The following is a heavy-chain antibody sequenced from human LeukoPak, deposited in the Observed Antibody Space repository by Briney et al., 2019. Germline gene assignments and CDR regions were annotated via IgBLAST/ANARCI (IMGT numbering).Heavy chain of an antibody. CDR1: GFTFSSYS. J-gene: IGHJ3*02. CDR2: ISSSSSSI. CDR3: ARDFLPDDAFDI. D-gene: IGHD2/OR15-2a*01. V-gene: IGHV3-21*01. Sequence: GGSLRLSCAASGFTFSSYSMNWVRQAPGKGVEWVSSISSSSSSIYYADSVKGRFTISTDNAKNSLYLQMNSLRAEDTAVYYCARDFLPDDAFDIWGQGTMVTVSS.